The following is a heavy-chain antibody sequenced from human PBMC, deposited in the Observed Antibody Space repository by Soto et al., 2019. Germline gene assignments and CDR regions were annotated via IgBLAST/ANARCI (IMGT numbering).Heavy chain of an antibody. J-gene: IGHJ4*02. CDR3: TKDVLYCGGGSCLVGPSYTFDH. V-gene: IGHV3-23*01. Sequence: LRLSCAASGFAFSAYAMNWVRHTPGKGLEWVPSVSGTGRTTYHADSVKGRFTMSRDNSKDTVYLQMNSLRADDTAVYYCTKDVLYCGGGSCLVGPSYTFDHWGQGTLVTVSS. D-gene: IGHD2-15*01. CDR2: VSGTGRTT. CDR1: GFAFSAYA.